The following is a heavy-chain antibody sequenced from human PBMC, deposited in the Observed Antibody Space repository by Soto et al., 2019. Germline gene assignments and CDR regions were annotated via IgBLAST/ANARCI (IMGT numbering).Heavy chain of an antibody. J-gene: IGHJ4*02. Sequence: QVQLVESGGGVVQPGKSLRLSCAAFGFTFSYYGMHWVRQAPGKGLEWVALISNAGSREYYADSLKGRFTISRDNSKNTLYMQMNSPTAEDTAVYYCAKDHDCGGRSCQFWAPGYWGPGTLVIVSS. CDR3: AKDHDCGGRSCQFWAPGY. V-gene: IGHV3-30*18. CDR1: GFTFSYYG. CDR2: ISNAGSRE. D-gene: IGHD2-15*01.